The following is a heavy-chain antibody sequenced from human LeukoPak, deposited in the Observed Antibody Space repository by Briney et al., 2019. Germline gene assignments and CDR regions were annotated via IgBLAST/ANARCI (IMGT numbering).Heavy chain of an antibody. Sequence: SETLSLTCAVYGGSISGYYWSCIRQPPGKVLEWIGEINNSGSTNYNPSVKSRVTISVDTSKNQFSLKLSSVTAADTAVYYCARGRWYSSGWPLEYWGQGTLVTVCS. CDR3: ARGRWYSSGWPLEY. CDR2: INNSGST. J-gene: IGHJ4*02. CDR1: GGSISGYY. V-gene: IGHV4-34*01. D-gene: IGHD6-19*01.